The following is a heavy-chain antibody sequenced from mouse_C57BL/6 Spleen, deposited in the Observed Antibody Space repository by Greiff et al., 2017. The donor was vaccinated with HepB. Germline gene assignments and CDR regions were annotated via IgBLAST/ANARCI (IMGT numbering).Heavy chain of an antibody. CDR2: FHPYNDDT. J-gene: IGHJ1*03. CDR1: GYTFTTYP. Sequence: VQLQQSGAELVKPGASVKMSCKASGYTFTTYPIEWMKQNHGKSLEWIGNFHPYNDDTKYNEKFKGKATLTVEKSSSTVYLELSRLTSDDSAVYYCAIHYDDDDGYWYFDVWGTGTTVTVSS. CDR3: AIHYDDDDGYWYFDV. D-gene: IGHD2-4*01. V-gene: IGHV1-47*01.